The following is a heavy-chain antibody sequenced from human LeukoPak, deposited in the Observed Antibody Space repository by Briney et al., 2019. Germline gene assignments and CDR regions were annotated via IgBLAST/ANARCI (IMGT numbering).Heavy chain of an antibody. CDR1: GGSVSSGSYY. Sequence: KPSETLSLTCTVSGGSVSSGSYYWSWIRQPPGKGLEWIGYIYYSGSTNYNPSLKSRVTISVDTSKNQFSLKLSSVTAADTAVFYCARVASGYDVFDMWGQGTMVTVSS. J-gene: IGHJ3*02. CDR3: ARVASGYDVFDM. CDR2: IYYSGST. V-gene: IGHV4-61*01. D-gene: IGHD3-3*01.